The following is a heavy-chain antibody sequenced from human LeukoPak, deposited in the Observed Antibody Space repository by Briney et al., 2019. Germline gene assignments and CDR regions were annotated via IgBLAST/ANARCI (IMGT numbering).Heavy chain of an antibody. J-gene: IGHJ4*02. CDR3: AKGPTYYYGSGSYWSYEDYFDY. Sequence: GGSLRLSCAASGFTFSSYAMSWVRQAPGKGLEWVSAISGSGGSTYYADSVKGRFTISRDNSKNTLYLQMNSLRAEDTAVYYCAKGPTYYYGSGSYWSYEDYFDYWAQGTLVTVSS. D-gene: IGHD3-10*01. CDR1: GFTFSSYA. V-gene: IGHV3-23*01. CDR2: ISGSGGST.